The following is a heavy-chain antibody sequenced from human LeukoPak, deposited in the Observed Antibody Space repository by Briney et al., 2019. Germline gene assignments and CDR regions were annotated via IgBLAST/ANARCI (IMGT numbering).Heavy chain of an antibody. CDR1: NYTFTNYG. Sequence: ASVKVSCKASNYTFTNYGITWVRQAPGQGLEWMGWISAYNGNINYAQNLQGRLTMTTDTSTSTAYMELRSLRSDDTAVYYCARGYSGYDYVDYWGQGTLVTVSS. V-gene: IGHV1-18*01. CDR2: ISAYNGNI. J-gene: IGHJ4*02. D-gene: IGHD5-12*01. CDR3: ARGYSGYDYVDY.